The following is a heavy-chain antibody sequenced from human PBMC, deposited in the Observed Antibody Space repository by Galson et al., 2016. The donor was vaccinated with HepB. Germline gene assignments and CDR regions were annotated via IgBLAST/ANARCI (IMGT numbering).Heavy chain of an antibody. V-gene: IGHV3-33*01. J-gene: IGHJ6*04. D-gene: IGHD2/OR15-2a*01. Sequence: LRLSCAASGFTFSNYGMHWVRQAPGKGLEWVALIWYDGSNKDYADSVKGRFGISRDNSNNTLYLRMNSLRDEDTAVYFCARMQGNNYYTMDVWGKGATVTVSS. CDR3: ARMQGNNYYTMDV. CDR1: GFTFSNYG. CDR2: IWYDGSNK.